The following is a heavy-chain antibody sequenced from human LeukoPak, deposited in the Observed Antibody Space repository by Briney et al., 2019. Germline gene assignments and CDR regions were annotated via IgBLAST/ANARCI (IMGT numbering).Heavy chain of an antibody. D-gene: IGHD5-18*01. CDR3: AKDLGYSYCYFDY. J-gene: IGHJ4*02. Sequence: PGGSLRLSCAASGFTFSSYAMSWVRQAPGKGLEWVSAISGSGGSTYYADSVKGRFTISRDNSKNTLHLQMNSLRAEDTAVYYCAKDLGYSYCYFDYWGQGTLVTVSS. CDR1: GFTFSSYA. V-gene: IGHV3-23*01. CDR2: ISGSGGST.